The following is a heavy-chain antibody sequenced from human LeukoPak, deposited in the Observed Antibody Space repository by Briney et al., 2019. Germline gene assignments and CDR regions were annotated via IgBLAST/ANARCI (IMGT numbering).Heavy chain of an antibody. D-gene: IGHD3-22*01. CDR3: ARADYYYGSSGYTYLFDY. CDR2: IYYSGST. CDR1: GYSISSGYY. J-gene: IGHJ4*02. Sequence: SETLSLTCAVSGYSISSGYYWSWIRQPPGKGLEWIGYIYYSGSTNYHPSLKSRVTISVDTSKNQFSLNLSSVTAADTAVYYCARADYYYGSSGYTYLFDYWGQGILVTVSS. V-gene: IGHV4-61*01.